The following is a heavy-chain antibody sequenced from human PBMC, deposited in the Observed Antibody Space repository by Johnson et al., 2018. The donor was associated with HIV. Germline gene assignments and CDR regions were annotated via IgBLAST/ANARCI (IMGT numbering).Heavy chain of an antibody. V-gene: IGHV3-66*01. Sequence: MQLVESGGGLVKPGGSMRLSCGASGFSFRDYYMSWIRQAPGKGLESVSVVYSGGSTYYADSVKGRFTISRDNSKNTLYLQMNSLRAEDTAVYYCARASDAFDIWGQGTMVTVTS. CDR2: VYSGGST. J-gene: IGHJ3*02. CDR3: ARASDAFDI. CDR1: GFSFRDYY.